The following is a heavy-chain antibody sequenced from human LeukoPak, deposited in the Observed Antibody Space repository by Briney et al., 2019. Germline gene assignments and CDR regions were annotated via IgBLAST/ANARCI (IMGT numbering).Heavy chain of an antibody. CDR2: IKSKTDGGTT. CDR3: TTEGSDFISAFDI. D-gene: IGHD3-10*01. J-gene: IGHJ3*02. V-gene: IGHV3-15*01. CDR1: GFTFSNAW. Sequence: KTGGSLRLSCAASGFTFSNAWMSWVRQAPGKGLEWVGRIKSKTDGGTTDYAAPVKGRFTISRDDSKNTLYLQMNGLKTEDTAVYYCTTEGSDFISAFDIWGQGTMVTVSS.